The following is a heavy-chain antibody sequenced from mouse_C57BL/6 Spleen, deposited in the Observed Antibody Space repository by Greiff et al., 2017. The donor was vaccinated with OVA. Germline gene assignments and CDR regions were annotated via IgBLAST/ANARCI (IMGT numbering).Heavy chain of an antibody. CDR3: ARDYGSSYNAMDY. J-gene: IGHJ4*01. CDR2: IDPAHGNT. V-gene: IGHV14-3*01. D-gene: IGHD1-1*01. CDR1: GYTITNNY. Sequence: VHVKQSVAELVRPGASVKLSCTASGYTITNNYMHWVKQRPEQGLEWIGRIDPAHGNTKYAQKFQGKATITADTSSSTAYLQLSSLTSEEMAFYYCARDYGSSYNAMDYWGQGTSVTVSS.